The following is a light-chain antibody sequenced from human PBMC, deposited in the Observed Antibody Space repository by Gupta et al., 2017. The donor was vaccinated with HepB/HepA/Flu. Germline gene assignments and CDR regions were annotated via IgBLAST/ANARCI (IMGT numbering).Light chain of an antibody. V-gene: IGKV3-20*01. J-gene: IGKJ1*01. CDR1: QSVSSSY. CDR2: GAS. CDR3: QHYGSSMRT. Sequence: IVLTQSPGTLSLSPGERATLSCRASQSVSSSYLAWYQQKPGQAPRLLIYGASSRATGIPDRFSGSGSGTEFTLTISRLEPEDFAVYYCQHYGSSMRTFGQGTKVEIK.